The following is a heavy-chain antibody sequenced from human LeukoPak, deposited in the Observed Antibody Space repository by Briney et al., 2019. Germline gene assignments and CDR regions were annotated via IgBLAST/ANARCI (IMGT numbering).Heavy chain of an antibody. CDR1: GYTFTSYG. Sequence: GASVKVSCKASGYTFTSYGIGWVRQAPGQGLEWMGWISAYNGNTNYAQKLQGRVTMTTDTSTSTAYMELRSLRSDGTAVYYCARDTGKTTVTDYFDYWGQGTLVTVSS. CDR2: ISAYNGNT. D-gene: IGHD4-17*01. V-gene: IGHV1-18*01. CDR3: ARDTGKTTVTDYFDY. J-gene: IGHJ4*02.